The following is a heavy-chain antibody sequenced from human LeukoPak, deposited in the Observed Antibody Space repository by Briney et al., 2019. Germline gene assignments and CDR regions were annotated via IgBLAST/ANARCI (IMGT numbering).Heavy chain of an antibody. J-gene: IGHJ4*02. CDR3: ARDPATYGDYVGY. CDR2: IKQDGSEK. CDR1: GFTFSSHW. D-gene: IGHD4-17*01. V-gene: IGHV3-7*01. Sequence: GGSLRLSCAASGFTFSSHWMSRVRQAPGKGLEWVANIKQDGSEKYYVDSVKGRFTISRDNAKNSLYLQMNSLRAEDTAVYYCARDPATYGDYVGYWGQGTLVTVSS.